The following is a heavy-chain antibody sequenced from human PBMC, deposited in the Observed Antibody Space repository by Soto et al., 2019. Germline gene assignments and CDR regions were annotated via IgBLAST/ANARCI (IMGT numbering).Heavy chain of an antibody. D-gene: IGHD4-17*01. CDR2: VSYDGSNK. V-gene: IGHV3-30*03. CDR1: GFTFSSYG. J-gene: IGHJ4*02. Sequence: GGSLRLSCAASGFTFSSYGVHWVRQAPGKGLEWVASVSYDGSNKHYADSVKGRFTISRDNAKNSLYLQMNSLRAEDTAVYYCARDYGDYSGDDWGQGTLVNVSS. CDR3: ARDYGDYSGDD.